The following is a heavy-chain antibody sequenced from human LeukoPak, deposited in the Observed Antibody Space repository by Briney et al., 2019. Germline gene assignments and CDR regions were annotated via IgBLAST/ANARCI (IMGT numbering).Heavy chain of an antibody. CDR3: ATRNAFDY. V-gene: IGHV3-7*01. J-gene: IGHJ4*02. Sequence: PGGSLRLSCAASGFTFSRYWMDWVRQAPEKGLEWVANINEDGSEKYYVDPVKGRFTISRDNAKNSLYLQMNSLRAEDTAVYFCATRNAFDYWGQGILVTVSS. CDR2: INEDGSEK. CDR1: GFTFSRYW. D-gene: IGHD2-8*01.